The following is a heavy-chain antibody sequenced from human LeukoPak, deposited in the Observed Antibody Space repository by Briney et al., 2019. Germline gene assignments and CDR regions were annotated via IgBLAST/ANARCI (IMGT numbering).Heavy chain of an antibody. CDR2: IYSAGGT. D-gene: IGHD3-16*01. CDR1: GFTVSNNY. J-gene: IGHJ4*02. V-gene: IGHV3-53*01. CDR3: AKDRIRGDSV. Sequence: GGSLRLSCAASGFTVSNNYMSWVRRAAGKGLEWVALIYSAGGTYYADSVKGRFTISRDNSKNTVYLQMDTLRDEDTAVYYCAKDRIRGDSVWGQGTLVTVSS.